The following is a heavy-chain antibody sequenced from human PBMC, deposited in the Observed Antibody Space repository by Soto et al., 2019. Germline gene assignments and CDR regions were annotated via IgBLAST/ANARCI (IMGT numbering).Heavy chain of an antibody. D-gene: IGHD3-10*01. CDR1: GFTFSSYA. Sequence: GGSLRLSCAASGFTFSSYAMSWVRQAPGKGLEWVSAISGSGGSTYYGDSVKGRFTISRDNSKNTLYLQMNCLRAEDTAVYYCAKDGAQYYYGSGARRGYYYYYMDVWGKGTTVTVSS. J-gene: IGHJ6*03. CDR3: AKDGAQYYYGSGARRGYYYYYMDV. V-gene: IGHV3-23*01. CDR2: ISGSGGST.